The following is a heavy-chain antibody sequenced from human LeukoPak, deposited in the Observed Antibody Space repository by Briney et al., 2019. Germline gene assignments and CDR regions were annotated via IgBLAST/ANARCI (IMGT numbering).Heavy chain of an antibody. CDR1: GGTFSSYA. D-gene: IGHD4-17*01. CDR2: IIPILGIA. CDR3: ARSRGSTVTEY. J-gene: IGHJ4*02. V-gene: IGHV1-69*04. Sequence: GASVKVSCKASGGTFSSYAISWVRQAPGQGLEWMGRIIPILGIANYAQKFQGRVTITADKSTSTAYMELSSLRSEDTAVYYCARSRGSTVTEYWGQGTLVTVSS.